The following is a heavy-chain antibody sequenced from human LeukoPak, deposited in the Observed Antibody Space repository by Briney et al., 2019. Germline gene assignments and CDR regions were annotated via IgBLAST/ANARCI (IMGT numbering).Heavy chain of an antibody. Sequence: ASVKVSCKVSGYALTELSMHWVRQAPGKGLEWMGGFNPEDGETIHAQKFQGRVTMTEDTSTDTAYMELSSLRSEDTAVYYCASVRGVAFDIWGQGTMVTVPS. V-gene: IGHV1-24*01. J-gene: IGHJ3*02. D-gene: IGHD3-10*01. CDR1: GYALTELS. CDR3: ASVRGVAFDI. CDR2: FNPEDGET.